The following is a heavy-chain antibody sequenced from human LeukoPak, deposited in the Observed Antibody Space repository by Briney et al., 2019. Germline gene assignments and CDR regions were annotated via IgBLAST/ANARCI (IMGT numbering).Heavy chain of an antibody. Sequence: GGSLRLSCAASGFTFSSYEMNWVRQAPGKGLEWVSYISSSGSTIYYADSVKGRFTISRDNAKNSLHLQMNSLRAEDTAVYYCAELGITMIGGVWGKGPTVTISS. CDR1: GFTFSSYE. J-gene: IGHJ6*04. V-gene: IGHV3-48*03. D-gene: IGHD3-10*02. CDR2: ISSSGSTI. CDR3: AELGITMIGGV.